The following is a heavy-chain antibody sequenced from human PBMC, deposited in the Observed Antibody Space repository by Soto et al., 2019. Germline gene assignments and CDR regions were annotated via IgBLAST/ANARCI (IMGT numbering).Heavy chain of an antibody. CDR2: ISWNSGNL. Sequence: EVQLVESGGGLVQPGRSLRLSCAASGFTFDDSAMHWVRQGPGKGLEWVSSISWNSGNLGYADSVKGRFTISRDNAQNPLHLQMNSLRGEGTGLYYCAKGASTTVFAFNDYWGQGTLVTVSS. CDR1: GFTFDDSA. CDR3: AKGASTTVFAFNDY. V-gene: IGHV3-9*01. D-gene: IGHD4-17*01. J-gene: IGHJ4*02.